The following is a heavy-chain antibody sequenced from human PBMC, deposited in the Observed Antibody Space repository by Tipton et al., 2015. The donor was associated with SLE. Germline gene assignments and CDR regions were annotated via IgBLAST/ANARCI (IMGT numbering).Heavy chain of an antibody. CDR1: GGSISSHY. J-gene: IGHJ6*03. Sequence: TLSLTCTVSGGSISSHYWSWIRQPPGKGLEWIGYIYYSGSTNYNPSLKSRVTISVDTSKNQFSLKLSSVTAADTAVYYCARGGGDNYYYMDVWGKGTTVTVSS. V-gene: IGHV4-59*08. D-gene: IGHD2-21*02. CDR3: ARGGGDNYYYMDV. CDR2: IYYSGST.